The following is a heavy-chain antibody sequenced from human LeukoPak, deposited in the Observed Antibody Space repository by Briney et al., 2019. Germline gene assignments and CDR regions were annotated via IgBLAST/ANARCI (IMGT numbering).Heavy chain of an antibody. CDR2: ISSSSSTI. CDR1: GFSFSTYT. V-gene: IGHV3-48*02. Sequence: GGSLRLSCAASGFSFSTYTMNWVRQAPGKGLDWVSYISSSSSTIYYADSVKGRFTISRDNANNSLYLQMNSLRDEDTAVYYCARARRYRSSWYHDYWGKGSVVTVSS. D-gene: IGHD6-13*01. CDR3: ARARRYRSSWYHDY. J-gene: IGHJ4*02.